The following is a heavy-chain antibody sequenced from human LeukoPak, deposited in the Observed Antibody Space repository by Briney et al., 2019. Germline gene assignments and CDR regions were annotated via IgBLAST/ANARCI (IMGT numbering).Heavy chain of an antibody. CDR3: AKVKAQEAFDI. CDR1: GFTFSTYA. J-gene: IGHJ3*02. Sequence: GGSLRLSCAASGFTFSTYAISWVRQAPGEGLEWVSAISGSGNTTYYADSVKGRFIISRDNSKNTLYLQMNSLRAEDTAVYYCAKVKAQEAFDIWGQGTMVTVSS. V-gene: IGHV3-23*01. CDR2: ISGSGNTT.